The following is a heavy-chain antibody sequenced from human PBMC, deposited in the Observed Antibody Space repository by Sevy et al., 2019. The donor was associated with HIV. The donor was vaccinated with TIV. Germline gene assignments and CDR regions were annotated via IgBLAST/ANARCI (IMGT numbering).Heavy chain of an antibody. D-gene: IGHD5-18*01. Sequence: GGSLRLSCAASGFTFSNAWMSWVRQAPGKGLEWVGRIKSKTDGGTTDYAAPVKGRFTISRDDSKNTLYLQMNSLKTEDPAVYYWTTDSSYGYAAIDYWGQGTLVTVSS. CDR3: TTDSSYGYAAIDY. CDR1: GFTFSNAW. CDR2: IKSKTDGGTT. V-gene: IGHV3-15*01. J-gene: IGHJ4*02.